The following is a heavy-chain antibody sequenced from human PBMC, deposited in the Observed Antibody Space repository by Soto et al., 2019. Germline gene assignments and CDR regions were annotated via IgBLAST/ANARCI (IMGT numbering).Heavy chain of an antibody. D-gene: IGHD3-10*01. Sequence: QVQLVQSGAEMKKPGSSVKVSCQASGGTFNTYAMNWVRQAPGQGPEWMGDISPMFGAANYAPKFQSRVTITADEPTGTSYMQLSSLTSEDTALYFCAREVQVHTPAFVYWGQGTLVTVSS. CDR2: ISPMFGAA. CDR1: GGTFNTYA. CDR3: AREVQVHTPAFVY. V-gene: IGHV1-69*19. J-gene: IGHJ4*02.